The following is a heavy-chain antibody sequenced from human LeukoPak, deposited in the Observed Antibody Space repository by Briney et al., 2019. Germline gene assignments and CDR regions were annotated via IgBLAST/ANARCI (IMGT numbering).Heavy chain of an antibody. D-gene: IGHD3-10*02. CDR1: GFTFSSYE. J-gene: IGHJ6*04. Sequence: GGSLRLSCAASGFTFSSYEMHWVRQAPGKGLEWVSYISSSDSTIYYADSVKGRFTISRDNAKNSLYLQMNSLRAEDTTVYYCAELGITMIGGVWGKGTTVTISS. CDR2: ISSSDSTI. V-gene: IGHV3-48*03. CDR3: AELGITMIGGV.